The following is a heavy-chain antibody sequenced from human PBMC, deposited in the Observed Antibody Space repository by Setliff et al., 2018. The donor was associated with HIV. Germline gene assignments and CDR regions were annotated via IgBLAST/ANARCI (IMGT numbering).Heavy chain of an antibody. CDR1: GGSIGSYH. Sequence: SETLSLTCNVSGGSIGSYHWAWIRQSPGKGLEYIGNIRHSGYTYYNPSLKSRLNMSVDTSNYQISLKLTAVTAADTAVYYCAREFSERSPNPDHYYYYMDVWGKGTTVTVSS. CDR2: IRHSGYT. D-gene: IGHD6-19*01. CDR3: AREFSERSPNPDHYYYYMDV. V-gene: IGHV4-59*01. J-gene: IGHJ6*03.